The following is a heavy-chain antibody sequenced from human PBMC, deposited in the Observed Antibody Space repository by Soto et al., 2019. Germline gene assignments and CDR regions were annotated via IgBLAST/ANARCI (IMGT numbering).Heavy chain of an antibody. CDR3: TRPADLGTYGMDV. J-gene: IGHJ6*02. V-gene: IGHV3-73*02. CDR2: IRSKANQYAT. Sequence: EGQMVESGGGLVQPGGSLKLSCVASGFTFSGAAIHWVRQASGKGLEWVGRIRSKANQYATAYGASVKGRFTMSRDDSKNTAYLQMNSLETEDTGVYYCTRPADLGTYGMDVWGQGTMVTVSS. CDR1: GFTFSGAA. D-gene: IGHD3-3*01.